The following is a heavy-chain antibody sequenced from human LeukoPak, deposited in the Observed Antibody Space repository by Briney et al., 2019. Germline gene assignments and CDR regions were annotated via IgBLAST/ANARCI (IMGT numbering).Heavy chain of an antibody. V-gene: IGHV3-7*03. D-gene: IGHD3-3*01. CDR2: IKGDGSDK. Sequence: GGSLRLSCAASGSTFSNYWMSWVRQTPGKGLEWVANIKGDGSDKYYVDSLKGRFTISRDNAKNSLYLQMNSLRAEDTAVYYCAKDRTRQAYWGQGTLVTVSS. CDR3: AKDRTRQAY. CDR1: GSTFSNYW. J-gene: IGHJ4*02.